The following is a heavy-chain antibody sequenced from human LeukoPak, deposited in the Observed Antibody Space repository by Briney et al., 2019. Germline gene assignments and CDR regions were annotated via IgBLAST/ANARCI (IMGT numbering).Heavy chain of an antibody. D-gene: IGHD6-13*01. CDR2: ISRSSGYI. CDR3: ARDRYGAAAGTGFDY. CDR1: GFAFSTYT. V-gene: IGHV3-21*01. J-gene: IGHJ4*02. Sequence: PGGSLRLSCAASGFAFSTYTINWVRQATGKGLEWVSSISRSSGYIYYADSVKGRFTIFRDDAKNSLYLQMNSLRAEDTAVYYCARDRYGAAAGTGFDYWGQGTLVTVSS.